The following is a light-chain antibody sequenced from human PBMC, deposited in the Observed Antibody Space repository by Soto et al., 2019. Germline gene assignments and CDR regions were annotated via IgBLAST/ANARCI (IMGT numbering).Light chain of an antibody. V-gene: IGKV1-17*03. CDR3: LPHNSYPHT. CDR2: AAS. J-gene: IGKJ5*01. CDR1: QGISNY. Sequence: DIQLTTSPSAMSASVVDSFTITFLASQGISNYLAWFQQKPGKVPKRLIYAASSLQSGVPSRFSGSGSGTEFTLTISSLQPEEWATYYCLPHNSYPHTCGQGTRLDIK.